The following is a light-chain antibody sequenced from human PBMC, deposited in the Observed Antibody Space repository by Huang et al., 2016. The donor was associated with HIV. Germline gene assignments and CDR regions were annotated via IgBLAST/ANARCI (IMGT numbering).Light chain of an antibody. CDR3: QHFAAVPYV. J-gene: IGKJ2*01. CDR2: GTT. V-gene: IGKV3-20*01. CDR1: QSISVSY. Sequence: EIVLTQSPSDMSPSPGETVSLSCRASQSISVSYVAWYQQKVCQPPSLLLYGTTSRPPGVPARFTGSGSGTEFTLTISHLRPEDSVSYFCQHFAAVPYVFGQGTKV.